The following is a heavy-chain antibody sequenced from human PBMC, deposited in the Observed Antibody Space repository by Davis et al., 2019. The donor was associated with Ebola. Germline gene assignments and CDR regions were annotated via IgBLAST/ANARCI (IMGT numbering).Heavy chain of an antibody. Sequence: GESLKISCAASGFTFNNYWMSWVRQAPGKGLEWVANIKEDGSKKQYVDSLKGRFTISRDNAKNSLYLQMNSLRDEDTAVYYCARVPHRQYGMDVWGQGTTVTVSS. J-gene: IGHJ6*02. CDR1: GFTFNNYW. CDR3: ARVPHRQYGMDV. CDR2: IKEDGSKK. D-gene: IGHD1-14*01. V-gene: IGHV3-7*04.